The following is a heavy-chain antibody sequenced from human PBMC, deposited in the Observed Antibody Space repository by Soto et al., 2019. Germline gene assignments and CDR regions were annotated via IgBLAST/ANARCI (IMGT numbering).Heavy chain of an antibody. Sequence: QVQLQESGPGLVKPSQTLSLTCTVSGGSISSGGYYWSWIRQHPGKGLEWIGYIYYSGSTYYNPSLKSRFTLSVDTSKDQVSLKLSSVTGADTAGDYWARGYLEPAGWFDPWGLGTLVTVSS. J-gene: IGHJ5*02. CDR1: GGSISSGGYY. CDR3: ARGYLEPAGWFDP. CDR2: IYYSGST. D-gene: IGHD1-1*01. V-gene: IGHV4-31*03.